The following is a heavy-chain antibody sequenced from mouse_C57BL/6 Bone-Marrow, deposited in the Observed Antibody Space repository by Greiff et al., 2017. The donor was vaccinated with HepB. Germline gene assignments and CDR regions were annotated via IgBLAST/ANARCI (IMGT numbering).Heavy chain of an antibody. V-gene: IGHV14-4*01. Sequence: EVQLQQSGAELVRPGASVKLSCTASGFNIKDDYMHWVKQRPEQGLEWIGWFDPENGDTEYASKFQGKATITADTSSNTAYLQLSSLTSEDTAVYYCTTFYDGYYDYWGQGTTLTVSS. CDR1: GFNIKDDY. CDR3: TTFYDGYYDY. CDR2: FDPENGDT. J-gene: IGHJ2*01. D-gene: IGHD2-3*01.